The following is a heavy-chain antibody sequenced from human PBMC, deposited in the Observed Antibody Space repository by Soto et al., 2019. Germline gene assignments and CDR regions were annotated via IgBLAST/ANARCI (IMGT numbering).Heavy chain of an antibody. V-gene: IGHV3-7*05. Sequence: HPGGSLRLSCAASGFTFSSYWMSWVRQAPGKGLEWVANIKQDGSEKYYVDSVKGRFTISRDNAKNSLYLQMNSLRAEDTAVYYCARGGSSSWYEDLYYFDYWGQGTLVTVSS. D-gene: IGHD6-13*01. CDR1: GFTFSSYW. CDR2: IKQDGSEK. CDR3: ARGGSSSWYEDLYYFDY. J-gene: IGHJ4*02.